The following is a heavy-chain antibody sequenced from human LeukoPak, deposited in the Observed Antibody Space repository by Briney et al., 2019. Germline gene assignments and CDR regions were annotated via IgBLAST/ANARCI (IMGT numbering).Heavy chain of an antibody. V-gene: IGHV1-8*01. CDR3: ARGARGAAVGTLYFDN. D-gene: IGHD6-13*01. CDR2: MNPNTDYT. Sequence: GASVKVSCKASGYTFTSYDINWVRQATGQGLEWLGWMNPNTDYTGYAQSFQGRVTMTKDTSTSTVYMDLSSLRSEDTAVYYCARGARGAAVGTLYFDNWGQGTLVTVSS. J-gene: IGHJ4*02. CDR1: GYTFTSYD.